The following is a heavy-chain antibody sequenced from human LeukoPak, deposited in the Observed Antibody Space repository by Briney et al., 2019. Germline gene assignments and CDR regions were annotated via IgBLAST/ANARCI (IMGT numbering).Heavy chain of an antibody. CDR2: IIPIFGTA. CDR3: AKDDGAHSSFDY. Sequence: SVKVSCKASGGTFSSYAISWVRQAPGQGLEWMGGIIPIFGTANYAQKFQGRVTITTDESTSTAYMELSSLRSEDTAVYYCAKDDGAHSSFDYWGQGTLVTVSS. V-gene: IGHV1-69*05. J-gene: IGHJ4*02. D-gene: IGHD2-15*01. CDR1: GGTFSSYA.